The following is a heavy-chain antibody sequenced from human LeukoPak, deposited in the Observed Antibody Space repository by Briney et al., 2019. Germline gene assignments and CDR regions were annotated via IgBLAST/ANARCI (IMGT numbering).Heavy chain of an antibody. Sequence: GGSLRLSCAASGFTFDDYGMSWVRQAPGKGLEWVSGINWNGGSTGYADSVKGRFTISRDNAKNSLYLQMNSLRAEDTAVYYCARDLADDYSINWFDPWGQGTLVTVSS. CDR1: GFTFDDYG. J-gene: IGHJ5*02. D-gene: IGHD4-11*01. CDR3: ARDLADDYSINWFDP. CDR2: INWNGGST. V-gene: IGHV3-20*04.